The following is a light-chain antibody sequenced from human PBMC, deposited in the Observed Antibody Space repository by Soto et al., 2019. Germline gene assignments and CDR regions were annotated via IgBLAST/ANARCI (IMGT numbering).Light chain of an antibody. V-gene: IGLV7-43*01. CDR1: TGAVISENY. J-gene: IGLJ3*02. Sequence: QALVTQEPSLTVSPGGTVTLTCASSTGAVISENYPTWLQQKPGQAPRALIFSTSNRHSWTPARFSGSLFGGRAVLTLSDVQPEDEADYYCLLHYGGAQVWMFGGGTKLTVL. CDR2: STS. CDR3: LLHYGGAQVWM.